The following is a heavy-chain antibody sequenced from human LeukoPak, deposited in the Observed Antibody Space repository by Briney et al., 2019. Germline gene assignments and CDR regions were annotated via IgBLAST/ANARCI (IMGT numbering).Heavy chain of an antibody. CDR3: ASGFCSSTSCYTLDY. V-gene: IGHV1-46*01. Sequence: GASVKVSCKASGYTFTGYYMHWVRQAPGQGFEWMGIINPSGGSTSYAQKFQGRVTMTRDTSTSTVYMERSSLRSEDTAVYYCASGFCSSTSCYTLDYWGQGTLVTVSS. CDR1: GYTFTGYY. J-gene: IGHJ4*02. D-gene: IGHD2-2*02. CDR2: INPSGGST.